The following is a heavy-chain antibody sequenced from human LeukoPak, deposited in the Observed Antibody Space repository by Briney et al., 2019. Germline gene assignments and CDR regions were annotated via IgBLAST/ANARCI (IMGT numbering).Heavy chain of an antibody. CDR3: AKEGKHIVATITRGLDY. J-gene: IGHJ4*02. Sequence: GGSLRLSCAASGFTFSSYGMHWVRQAPGKGLEWVAVISYDGSNKYYADSVKGRFTISRDNSKNTLYLQMNSLGAEDTAVYYCAKEGKHIVATITRGLDYWGQGTLVTVSS. CDR1: GFTFSSYG. CDR2: ISYDGSNK. V-gene: IGHV3-30*18. D-gene: IGHD5-12*01.